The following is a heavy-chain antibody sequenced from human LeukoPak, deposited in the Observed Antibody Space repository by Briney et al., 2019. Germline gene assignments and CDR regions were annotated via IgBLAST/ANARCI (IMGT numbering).Heavy chain of an antibody. V-gene: IGHV4-59*08. CDR3: ARADESLVYGMDV. CDR1: GGSVSSHY. CDR2: IFYSGST. Sequence: SETLSLTCTVSGGSVSSHYRSWIRQPPGKGLEWIGYIFYSGSTNYNPSLKSRVTISVDKSKNQFSLRLKSVTAADTAIYYCARADESLVYGMDVWGPGTTVIVSS. J-gene: IGHJ6*02.